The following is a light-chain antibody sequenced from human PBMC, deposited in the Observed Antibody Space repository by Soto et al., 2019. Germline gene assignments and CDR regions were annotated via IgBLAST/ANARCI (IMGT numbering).Light chain of an antibody. V-gene: IGKV1-6*01. J-gene: IGKJ1*01. CDR2: AAT. Sequence: AIQMTQSPSSLSASVGDRVIITCRASQAIRNDLGWYQQKPGQAPKVLIYAATSLQSGVPSRFSGSGSGTNFTLSISNLEAEDFSTYYRLPDYSFPRTFGQGNKVEI. CDR1: QAIRND. CDR3: LPDYSFPRT.